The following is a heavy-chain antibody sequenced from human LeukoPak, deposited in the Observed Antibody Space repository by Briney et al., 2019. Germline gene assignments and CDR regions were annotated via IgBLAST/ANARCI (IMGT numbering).Heavy chain of an antibody. D-gene: IGHD3-22*01. CDR3: ARVDYYDSSGGPSDAFDI. Sequence: GGSLRLSCAASGFTFDDYGMSWVRQAPGKGLEWVSGINWNGGSTGYADSVKGRFTISRDNAKNSLYLQMNSLRAEDTALYYCARVDYYDSSGGPSDAFDIWGQGTMVTVSS. J-gene: IGHJ3*02. CDR1: GFTFDDYG. V-gene: IGHV3-20*04. CDR2: INWNGGST.